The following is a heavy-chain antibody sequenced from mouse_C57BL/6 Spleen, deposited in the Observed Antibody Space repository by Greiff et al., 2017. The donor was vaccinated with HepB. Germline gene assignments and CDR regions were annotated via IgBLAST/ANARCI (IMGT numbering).Heavy chain of an antibody. CDR3: SRSGNYLFWYFDV. CDR1: GYTFTDYY. Sequence: VQLQQSGAELVRPGASVKLSCKASGYTFTDYYINWVKQRPGQGLEWRARIYPGSGITYYTEKFKGKATLTADKSSSTAYMQLSSLTSEDSAVDFSSRSGNYLFWYFDVWGTGTTVTVSS. D-gene: IGHD2-1*01. CDR2: IYPGSGIT. J-gene: IGHJ1*03. V-gene: IGHV1-76*01.